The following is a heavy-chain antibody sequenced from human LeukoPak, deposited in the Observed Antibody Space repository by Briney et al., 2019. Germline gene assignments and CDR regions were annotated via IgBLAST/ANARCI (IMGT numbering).Heavy chain of an antibody. CDR1: GYSFTSYW. CDR3: ARPRSGSLYTAYDI. D-gene: IGHD1-26*01. V-gene: IGHV5-51*01. Sequence: GESLQICCPGSGYSFTSYWIALVRQIPGKGLGWVGIINPGDSNSRYSPSFQGQVTISADKSIRTAYLQWSSLKVSDTAMYYCARPRSGSLYTAYDIWGQGTMVTVS. J-gene: IGHJ3*02. CDR2: INPGDSNS.